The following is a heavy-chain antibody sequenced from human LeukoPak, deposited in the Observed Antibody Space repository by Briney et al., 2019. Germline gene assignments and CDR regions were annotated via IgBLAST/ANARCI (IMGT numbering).Heavy chain of an antibody. CDR2: IGSDIKP. V-gene: IGHV3-23*05. Sequence: PGGSLRLSCEASGFTFSAYAMTWVRQAPGKGLEWVSSIGSDIKPHYSESVKGRFAISRDNSKNTLYLQMSSLRGEDTAVYYCAKNYESGRGVPYGMDVWGQGTTVTASS. CDR1: GFTFSAYA. D-gene: IGHD3-10*01. CDR3: AKNYESGRGVPYGMDV. J-gene: IGHJ6*02.